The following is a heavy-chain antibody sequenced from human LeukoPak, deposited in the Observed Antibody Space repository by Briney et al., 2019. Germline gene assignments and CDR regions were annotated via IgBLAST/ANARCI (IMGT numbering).Heavy chain of an antibody. D-gene: IGHD5-12*01. CDR2: IKGDGSEK. V-gene: IGHV3-7*02. J-gene: IGHJ4*02. CDR1: GFTFSSYW. Sequence: GGSLRLSCAASGFTFSSYWMTWVRQAPGRGLEWVANIKGDGSEKYYADSARGQFTISRDNAKNSLYLQMNSLRAEDTAVYYCAMFGLVAAIDSWGQGTLVTVSS. CDR3: AMFGLVAAIDS.